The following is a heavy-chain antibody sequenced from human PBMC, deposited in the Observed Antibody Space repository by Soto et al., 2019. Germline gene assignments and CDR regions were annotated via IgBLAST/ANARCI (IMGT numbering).Heavy chain of an antibody. CDR3: ARERRIEAAGNFDY. CDR1: GGTFSSYT. D-gene: IGHD6-13*01. CDR2: IIPILGIA. J-gene: IGHJ4*02. V-gene: IGHV1-69*04. Sequence: SVKVSCKASGGTFSSYTISWVRQAPGQGLEWMGRIIPILGIANYAQKFQGRVTITADKSTSTAYMELSSLRSEDTAVYYCARERRIEAAGNFDYWGQGTLATVSS.